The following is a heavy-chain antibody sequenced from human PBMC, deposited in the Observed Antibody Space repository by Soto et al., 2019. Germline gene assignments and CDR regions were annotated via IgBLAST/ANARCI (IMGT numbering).Heavy chain of an antibody. CDR2: IYHSGST. D-gene: IGHD3-22*01. CDR1: GGSISSSSYY. Sequence: SETLSLTCTVSGGSISSSSYYWGWIRQPPGKGLEWIGGIYHSGSTYYNPSLKSRVTISVDTSKNQFSLKLSSVTAADTAVYYCARGRRYYYDSSGYYYWPSWGQGTLVTVSS. V-gene: IGHV4-39*07. CDR3: ARGRRYYYDSSGYYYWPS. J-gene: IGHJ5*02.